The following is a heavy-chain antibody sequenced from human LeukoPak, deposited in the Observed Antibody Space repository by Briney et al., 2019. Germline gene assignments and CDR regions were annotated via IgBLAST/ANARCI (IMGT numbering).Heavy chain of an antibody. Sequence: ASVKVSCKASGYTFTGYYMNWVRQSPGQGLEWMGWINPNSGGTNYAQKCQGWVTMTRDTSISTSYMELSRLRSDDTAVYYCARDSGPTGEDYWGQGTLVTVSS. CDR1: GYTFTGYY. D-gene: IGHD7-27*01. V-gene: IGHV1-2*04. CDR3: ARDSGPTGEDY. J-gene: IGHJ4*02. CDR2: INPNSGGT.